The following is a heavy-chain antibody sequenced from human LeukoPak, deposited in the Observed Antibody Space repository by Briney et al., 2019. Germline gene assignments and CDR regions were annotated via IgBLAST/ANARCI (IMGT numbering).Heavy chain of an antibody. CDR1: GFTVSSNY. V-gene: IGHV3-53*01. J-gene: IGHJ3*02. CDR2: IYSGGST. CDR3: ARGGSYPNDPFDI. Sequence: GGSLRLSCAASGFTVSSNYMSWVHQAPGKGLEWVSVIYSGGSTYYADSVKGRFTVSRDNSKNTLYLQMNSLRAEDTAVYYCARGGSYPNDPFDIWGQGTMVTV. D-gene: IGHD1-26*01.